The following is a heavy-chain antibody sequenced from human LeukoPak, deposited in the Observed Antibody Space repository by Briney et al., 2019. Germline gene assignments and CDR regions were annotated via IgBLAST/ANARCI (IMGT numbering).Heavy chain of an antibody. CDR3: ARGVPAAIATS. CDR1: GGSISSNKYY. V-gene: IGHV4-39*01. CDR2: IYYSGST. D-gene: IGHD2-2*01. Sequence: PSETLSLTCTVSGGSISSNKYYWGWIRQPPGKGLEWIGSIYYSGSTYYNPSLKSRVTISVDTSKNQFSLKLSSVTAADTAVYYCARGVPAAIATSWGQGTLVTVSS. J-gene: IGHJ5*02.